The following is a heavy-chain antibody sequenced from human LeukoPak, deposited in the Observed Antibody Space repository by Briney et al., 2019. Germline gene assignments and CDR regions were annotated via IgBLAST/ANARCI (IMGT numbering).Heavy chain of an antibody. D-gene: IGHD3-16*01. V-gene: IGHV3-73*01. Sequence: GGSLKLSCAASGFTFSGSAMHWVRQASGKGLEWVGRIRSKANSYATAYAASVKGRFTISRDDSKNTAYLQMNSLKTEGTAVYYCVLTYDYVWGTGGDYWGQGTLVTVSS. CDR3: VLTYDYVWGTGGDY. CDR1: GFTFSGSA. J-gene: IGHJ4*02. CDR2: IRSKANSYAT.